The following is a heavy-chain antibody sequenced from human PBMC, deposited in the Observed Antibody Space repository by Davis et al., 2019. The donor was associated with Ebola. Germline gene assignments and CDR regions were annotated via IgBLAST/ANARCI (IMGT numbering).Heavy chain of an antibody. D-gene: IGHD6-6*01. J-gene: IGHJ4*02. CDR2: IYYSGST. Sequence: GSLRLSCTVSGGSISSSSYYWGWIRQPPGKGLEWIGSIYYSGSTYYNPSLKSRVTISVDTSKNQFSLKLSSVTAADTAVYYCARYSSSPRYFDYWGQGTLVTVSS. V-gene: IGHV4-39*01. CDR3: ARYSSSPRYFDY. CDR1: GGSISSSSYY.